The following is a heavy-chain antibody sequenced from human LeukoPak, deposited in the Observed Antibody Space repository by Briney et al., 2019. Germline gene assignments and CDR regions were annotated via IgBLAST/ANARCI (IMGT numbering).Heavy chain of an antibody. CDR1: GGSISRSSYY. CDR2: IYYSGTTYT. J-gene: IGHJ4*02. CDR3: ARKGQQLVPC. D-gene: IGHD6-6*01. V-gene: IGHV4-39*01. Sequence: PSETLSLTCIVSGGSISRSSYYWGWIRQPPGKGLEWIGSIYYSGTTYTYYNPSLKSRVTISVDTSKSQFSLELSSVTAADTAVYYCARKGQQLVPCWGQGTLVTVSS.